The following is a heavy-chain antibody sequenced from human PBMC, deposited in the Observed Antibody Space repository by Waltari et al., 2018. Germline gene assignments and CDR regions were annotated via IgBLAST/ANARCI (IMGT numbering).Heavy chain of an antibody. CDR2: IKQDGSEK. D-gene: IGHD6-19*01. V-gene: IGHV3-7*04. J-gene: IGHJ3*01. Sequence: EVQLVESGGGLVQPGGSLRLSCAASGFTFSSYWMTWVRQAPGKGLEWVANIKQDGSEKSYVDSVKGRFLMSRYNAKNSLSLQMNSLKAEDTAVYYCARPFRSGWYDGSFDVWGQGTMVTVSS. CDR3: ARPFRSGWYDGSFDV. CDR1: GFTFSSYW.